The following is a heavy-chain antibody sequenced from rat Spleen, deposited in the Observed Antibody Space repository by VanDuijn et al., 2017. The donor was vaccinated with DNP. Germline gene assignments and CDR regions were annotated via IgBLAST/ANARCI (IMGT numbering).Heavy chain of an antibody. CDR2: IWTGGST. J-gene: IGHJ1*01. D-gene: IGHD1-11*01. V-gene: IGHV2-30*01. Sequence: QVQLKESGPGLVQPSQTLSLTCTVSGFSLTSYNVHWVRQPTGKGLEWMGIIWTGGSTDYNSALKSRLSISRDTSKSQVFLKRNSLQTEDRATYYCARGSTTGTGYFDFWGPGTMVTVSS. CDR3: ARGSTTGTGYFDF. CDR1: GFSLTSYN.